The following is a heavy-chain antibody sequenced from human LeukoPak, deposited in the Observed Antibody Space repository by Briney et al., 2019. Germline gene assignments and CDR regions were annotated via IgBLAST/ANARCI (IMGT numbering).Heavy chain of an antibody. D-gene: IGHD1-14*01. CDR1: GYTFTDYA. J-gene: IGHJ4*02. CDR3: ATGGGYNLDY. V-gene: IGHV7-4-1*02. CDR2: INIYTGNP. Sequence: ASVKVSCKASGYTFTDYAMNWVRQAPGQGLEWMGWINIYTGNPTYAQGFTGRFVFSLDTSVSTAYLQMSSLKAEDTAVYYCATGGGYNLDYWGQGTLVTVSS.